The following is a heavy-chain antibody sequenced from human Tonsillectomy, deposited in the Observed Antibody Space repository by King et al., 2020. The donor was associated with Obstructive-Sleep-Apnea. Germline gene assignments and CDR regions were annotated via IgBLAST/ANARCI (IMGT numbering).Heavy chain of an antibody. V-gene: IGHV3-23*04. CDR2: ISGSGGST. D-gene: IGHD4-17*01. J-gene: IGHJ3*02. Sequence: VQLVESGGGLVQPGGSLRLSCAASGFTVSSYAMNWVRQAPGKGLEWVSGISGSGGSTYYADSVKGRFTISRDNSKDTLYLQMNSLRAEDTAVYYCAKDRRVGDYPGNAFDIWGKGTMVTVSS. CDR3: AKDRRVGDYPGNAFDI. CDR1: GFTVSSYA.